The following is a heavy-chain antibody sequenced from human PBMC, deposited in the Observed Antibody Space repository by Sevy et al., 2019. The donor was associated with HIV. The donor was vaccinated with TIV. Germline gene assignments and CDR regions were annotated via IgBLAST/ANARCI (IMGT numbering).Heavy chain of an antibody. Sequence: ASVKVSCKVYGHTLNRLGMHWVRQAPGKGLEWMGSFDPEDGETFQAQKFQGRVTMTDDTSTDTAYMELGSLRSEDTAVYYCAATKDYYENSGSPFDYWGQRTLVTVSS. CDR3: AATKDYYENSGSPFDY. CDR2: FDPEDGET. CDR1: GHTLNRLG. V-gene: IGHV1-24*01. J-gene: IGHJ4*02. D-gene: IGHD3-22*01.